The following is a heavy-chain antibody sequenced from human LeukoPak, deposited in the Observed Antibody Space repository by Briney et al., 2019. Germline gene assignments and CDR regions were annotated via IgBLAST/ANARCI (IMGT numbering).Heavy chain of an antibody. D-gene: IGHD6-13*01. CDR2: ISSSSSTI. CDR3: ARVWQLGHFDY. Sequence: SGGSLRLSCAASGFTFSSYSMNWVRQAPGKGLEWVSYISSSSSTIYYADSVKGRFTISRDNAKNSLYLQMNSLRAEDTAVYYCARVWQLGHFDYWGQGTLVTVSS. V-gene: IGHV3-48*01. J-gene: IGHJ4*02. CDR1: GFTFSSYS.